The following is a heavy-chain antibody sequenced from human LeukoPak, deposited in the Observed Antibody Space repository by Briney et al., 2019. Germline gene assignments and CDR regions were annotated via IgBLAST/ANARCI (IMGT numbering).Heavy chain of an antibody. CDR2: ISGSGGST. CDR1: GFTFSSYA. J-gene: IGHJ6*02. V-gene: IGHV3-23*01. D-gene: IGHD5-18*01. Sequence: GGSLRLSCAASGFTFSSYAMSWVRQAPGKGLEWVLAISGSGGSTNYADSVKGRFTISRDNSKNTLYLQMNSLRAEDTAVYYCAKDMVGYSYGYSYYYYYGMDVWGQGTTVTVSS. CDR3: AKDMVGYSYGYSYYYYYGMDV.